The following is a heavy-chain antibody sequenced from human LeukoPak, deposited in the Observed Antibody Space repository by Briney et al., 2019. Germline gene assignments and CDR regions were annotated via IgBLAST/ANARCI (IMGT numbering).Heavy chain of an antibody. Sequence: GASVKVSCKASGGIFSSYAISWVRQAPGQGLEWMGGIIPIFGTANYAQKFQGRVTITTDESTSTAYMELSSLRSEDTAVYYCARDKGYCSGGSCYWFDYWGQGTLVTVSS. D-gene: IGHD2-15*01. CDR3: ARDKGYCSGGSCYWFDY. CDR2: IIPIFGTA. CDR1: GGIFSSYA. V-gene: IGHV1-69*05. J-gene: IGHJ4*02.